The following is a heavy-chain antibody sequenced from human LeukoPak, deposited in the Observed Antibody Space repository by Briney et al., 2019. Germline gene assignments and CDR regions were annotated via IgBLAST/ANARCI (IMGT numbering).Heavy chain of an antibody. V-gene: IGHV1-2*06. Sequence: ASVKVSCKASGYTLTGYYMHWVRQAPGQGLEWMGRTNPNSGGTNYAQKFQGRVTMTRDTSISTAYMELSRLRSDDTAVYYCARDSHDDYGDYVWFDPWGQGTLVTVSS. CDR2: TNPNSGGT. CDR3: ARDSHDDYGDYVWFDP. CDR1: GYTLTGYY. D-gene: IGHD4-17*01. J-gene: IGHJ5*02.